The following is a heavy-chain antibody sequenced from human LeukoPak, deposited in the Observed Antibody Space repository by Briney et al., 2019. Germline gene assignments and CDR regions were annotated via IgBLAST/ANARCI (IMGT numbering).Heavy chain of an antibody. CDR3: ARDGEYSSSWYSAFDI. V-gene: IGHV1-3*01. J-gene: IGHJ3*02. D-gene: IGHD6-13*01. Sequence: VASVKVSCTASGYTFTSYAMHWVRQAPGQRLEWMGWINAGNGNTKYSQKFQGRVTITRDTSASTVYMEVSSVRAEDTAVYYCARDGEYSSSWYSAFDIWCQGTMVIVSA. CDR2: INAGNGNT. CDR1: GYTFTSYA.